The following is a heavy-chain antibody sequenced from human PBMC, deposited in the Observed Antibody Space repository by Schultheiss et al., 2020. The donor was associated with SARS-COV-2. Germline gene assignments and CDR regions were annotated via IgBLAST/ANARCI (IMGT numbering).Heavy chain of an antibody. Sequence: SETLSLTCTVSGGSVSSGSYYWSWIRQPPGKGLEWIGYIYYSGSTNYNPSLKSRVTISVDRSKNQFSLKLSSVTAADTAVYYCARDGGSGYPNWFDPWGQGTLVTVSS. J-gene: IGHJ5*02. CDR1: GGSVSSGSYY. CDR2: IYYSGST. D-gene: IGHD3-22*01. V-gene: IGHV4-61*01. CDR3: ARDGGSGYPNWFDP.